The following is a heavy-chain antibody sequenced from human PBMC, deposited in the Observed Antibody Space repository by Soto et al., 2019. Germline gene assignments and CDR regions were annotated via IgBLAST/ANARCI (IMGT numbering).Heavy chain of an antibody. CDR2: INHSGST. CDR3: ARGWGPRNYRV. V-gene: IGHV4-34*01. CDR1: GGSFSGYY. Sequence: SETLSLTCAVYGGSFSGYYWSWIRQPPGKGLEWIGEINHSGSTNYNPSLKSRVTISVDTSKNQFSLKLSSVTAADTAVYYCARGWGPRNYRVWGQGTLVTVSS. D-gene: IGHD1-7*01. J-gene: IGHJ4*02.